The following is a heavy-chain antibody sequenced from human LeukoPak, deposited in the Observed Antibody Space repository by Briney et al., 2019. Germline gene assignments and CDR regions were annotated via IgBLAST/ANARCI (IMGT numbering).Heavy chain of an antibody. Sequence: GGSLRLSCAVSGFSVSSNYMSWVRQAPGKGLEWVSIIYSAGSIYYADSVKGRFTISRDNSKNTLFLQMNSLRAEDTAVYYCARQPHYYDSSGYYYWGQGTPVTVST. CDR3: ARQPHYYDSSGYYY. V-gene: IGHV3-53*01. J-gene: IGHJ4*02. CDR2: IYSAGSI. D-gene: IGHD3-22*01. CDR1: GFSVSSNY.